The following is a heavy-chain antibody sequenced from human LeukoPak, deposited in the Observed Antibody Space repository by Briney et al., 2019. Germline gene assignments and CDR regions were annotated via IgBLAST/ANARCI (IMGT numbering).Heavy chain of an antibody. J-gene: IGHJ4*02. CDR1: GGSFSGYY. CDR3: ARQLYYYDSSGYFDY. CDR2: ISHSGST. V-gene: IGHV4-34*01. D-gene: IGHD3-22*01. Sequence: SETLSLTCAVYGGSFSGYYWSWIRQPPGKGLEWIGEISHSGSTYYNPSLKSRVSISVDTSKNQFSLKLSSVTAADSAVYYCARQLYYYDSSGYFDYWGQGTLVTVSS.